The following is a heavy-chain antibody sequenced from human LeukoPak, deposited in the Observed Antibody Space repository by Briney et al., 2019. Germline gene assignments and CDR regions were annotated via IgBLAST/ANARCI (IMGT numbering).Heavy chain of an antibody. J-gene: IGHJ4*02. CDR3: ARVDIVVLPAAPYYFDY. D-gene: IGHD2-2*01. V-gene: IGHV1-18*01. Sequence: ASVKVSCKASGYTFTSYGISWVRQAPGQGLEWMGWISTYNGNTNYAQMLQGRVTMTTDTSTSTAYMDLRSLGSDDTAVYYCARVDIVVLPAAPYYFDYWGQGTLVTVSS. CDR1: GYTFTSYG. CDR2: ISTYNGNT.